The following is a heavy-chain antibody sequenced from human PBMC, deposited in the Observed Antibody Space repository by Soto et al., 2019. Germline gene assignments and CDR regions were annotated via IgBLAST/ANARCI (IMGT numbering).Heavy chain of an antibody. J-gene: IGHJ5*02. CDR1: GFTFSSYA. CDR3: AKGSRGDGNCYSVGFDP. V-gene: IGHV3-23*01. CDR2: ISGSGGST. D-gene: IGHD2-15*01. Sequence: PGESLRLSCAASGFTFSSYAMSWVRQAPGKGLEWVSAISGSGGSTYYADSVKGRFTISRDNSKNTLYLQMNSLRAEDTAVYYCAKGSRGDGNCYSVGFDPWGQGILVTVSS.